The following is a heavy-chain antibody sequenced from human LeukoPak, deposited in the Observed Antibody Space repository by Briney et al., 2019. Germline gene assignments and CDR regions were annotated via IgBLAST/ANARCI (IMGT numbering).Heavy chain of an antibody. CDR1: DYTFTSYG. CDR3: ARDRLTIPCFDY. Sequence: ASVKVSCKASDYTFTSYGISWVRQAPGQGLEWMGWISAYNGNTNYAQKLQGRVAMTTDTSTSTAYMELRSLRSDDTAVYYCARDRLTIPCFDYWGQGTLVTVSS. CDR2: ISAYNGNT. D-gene: IGHD4/OR15-4a*01. V-gene: IGHV1-18*01. J-gene: IGHJ4*02.